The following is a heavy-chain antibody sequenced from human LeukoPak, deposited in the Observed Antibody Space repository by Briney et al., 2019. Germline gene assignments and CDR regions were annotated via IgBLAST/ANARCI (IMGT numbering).Heavy chain of an antibody. CDR3: ARGAGYSSSFFDY. V-gene: IGHV4-59*01. CDR1: GGSISSYY. CDR2: IYYSGST. Sequence: SETLSLTCTVSGGSISSYYWSWIRQPPGTGLEWIGYIYYSGSTNYNPSLKSRVTISVDTSKNQFSLKLSSVTAADTAVYYCARGAGYSSSFFDYWGQGTLVTVSS. D-gene: IGHD6-13*01. J-gene: IGHJ4*02.